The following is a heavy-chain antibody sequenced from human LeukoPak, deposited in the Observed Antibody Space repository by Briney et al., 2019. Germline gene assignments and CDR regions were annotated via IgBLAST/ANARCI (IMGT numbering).Heavy chain of an antibody. CDR3: ARGRPYSGGYHLDY. V-gene: IGHV4-39*01. CDR2: IYYSGST. CDR1: GDSTSSDRYY. J-gene: IGHJ4*02. Sequence: SETLSLTCTVSGDSTSSDRYYGGWVRQPPGKGLEWIGNIYYSGSTYYNPPLKSRVTMSVDTSKNQFFLKLNSVTAADTAVYYCARGRPYSGGYHLDYWGQGTLVTVSS. D-gene: IGHD1-26*01.